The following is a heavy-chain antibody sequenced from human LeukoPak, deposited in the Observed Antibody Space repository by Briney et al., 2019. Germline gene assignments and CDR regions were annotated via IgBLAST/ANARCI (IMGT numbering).Heavy chain of an antibody. D-gene: IGHD1-26*01. Sequence: GGSLRLSCAASGFTFSSYRMNWVRQAPGKGLEWVSSISSSSSYIYYADSVKGRFTTSRDNAKNSLYLQMNGLRAEDTAVYYCAGWGPTSNYWGQGTLVTVSS. J-gene: IGHJ4*02. CDR2: ISSSSSYI. CDR3: AGWGPTSNY. V-gene: IGHV3-21*01. CDR1: GFTFSSYR.